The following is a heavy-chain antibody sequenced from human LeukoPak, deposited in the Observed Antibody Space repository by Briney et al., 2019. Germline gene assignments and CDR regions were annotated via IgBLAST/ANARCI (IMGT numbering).Heavy chain of an antibody. Sequence: GKSLRLSCVTSRFSFRSYGLHWVRQAPGKGLGWVSVIWYDGSNTYYADSVKGRFTISRDDSKNTLYLQMNSLRGEDTAVYYCARGPGNRFDSWGQGTLVTVSS. D-gene: IGHD4-23*01. CDR3: ARGPGNRFDS. J-gene: IGHJ5*01. V-gene: IGHV3-33*08. CDR1: RFSFRSYG. CDR2: IWYDGSNT.